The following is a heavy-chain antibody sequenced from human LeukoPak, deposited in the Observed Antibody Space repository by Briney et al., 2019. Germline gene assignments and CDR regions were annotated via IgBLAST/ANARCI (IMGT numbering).Heavy chain of an antibody. CDR1: GFTFSSYA. V-gene: IGHV3-23*01. D-gene: IGHD2-15*01. Sequence: GGSLRLSCAASGFTFSSYAMSWVRQAPGKGLEWVSAISGSGGSTYYADSVKGRFTISRDNSKNTLYPQMNSLRAEDTAVYYCAKAPSGSGGSNDYWGQGTLVTVSS. CDR2: ISGSGGST. J-gene: IGHJ4*02. CDR3: AKAPSGSGGSNDY.